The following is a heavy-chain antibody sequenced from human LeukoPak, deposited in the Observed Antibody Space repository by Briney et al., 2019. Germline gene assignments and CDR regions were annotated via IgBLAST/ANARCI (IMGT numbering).Heavy chain of an antibody. V-gene: IGHV3-48*02. Sequence: GGSLRLSCAASGFTFSAYSMNWVRQGPGKGLEWVSYISSTSSIIYYADSVKGRFTISRDNAKNSLYLQMNSLRDEDTAVYYCARDSVASGSTYRDRWGQGTLVTVSS. D-gene: IGHD3-10*01. CDR2: ISSTSSII. CDR3: ARDSVASGSTYRDR. J-gene: IGHJ5*02. CDR1: GFTFSAYS.